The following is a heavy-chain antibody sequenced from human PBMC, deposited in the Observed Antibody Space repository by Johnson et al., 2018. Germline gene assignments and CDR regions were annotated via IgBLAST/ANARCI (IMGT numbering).Heavy chain of an antibody. J-gene: IGHJ1*01. CDR1: GYTFTNNW. V-gene: IGHV1-8*02. D-gene: IGHD6-19*01. Sequence: VQLVESGAEVKKPGASVKLSCKASGYTFTNNWIHWVRQATGQGLEWMGWMSPKNDHTGYAQKFQGRVTMTRNTSISTAYMELSSLRSEDTAVYYCVRGLIGSAMSLFQYWGQGTPVTVSS. CDR2: MSPKNDHT. CDR3: VRGLIGSAMSLFQY.